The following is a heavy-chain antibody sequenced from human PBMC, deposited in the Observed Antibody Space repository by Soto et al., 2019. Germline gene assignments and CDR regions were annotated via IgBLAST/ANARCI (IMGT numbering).Heavy chain of an antibody. J-gene: IGHJ5*02. CDR2: IYWDDDK. CDR3: AHAPGIAVTTNWFDP. CDR1: GFSLSTSEVG. D-gene: IGHD6-19*01. V-gene: IGHV2-5*02. Sequence: QITLKESGPPLVKPTQPLTLTCTFSGFSLSTSEVGVGWIRQPPGKALQWLALIYWDDDKRYSPSLKSRLTITKDTSKNQVVLTMTNMDPVDTATYYCAHAPGIAVTTNWFDPWGQGILVTVSS.